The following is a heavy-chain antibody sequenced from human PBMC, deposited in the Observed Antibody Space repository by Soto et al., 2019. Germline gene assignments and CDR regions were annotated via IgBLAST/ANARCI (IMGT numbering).Heavy chain of an antibody. V-gene: IGHV3-9*01. CDR3: ARGRGALTVVSNWFDP. J-gene: IGHJ5*02. CDR1: GFNFEDYA. CDR2: INWNSGIT. D-gene: IGHD2-15*01. Sequence: GGSLRLSCVAFGFNFEDYAMHWIRPAPGKGLEWVSGINWNSGITGYADSVKGRFTISRDNANNSLHLEMSSLKTEDTALYYCARGRGALTVVSNWFDPWGQGTLVTVSS.